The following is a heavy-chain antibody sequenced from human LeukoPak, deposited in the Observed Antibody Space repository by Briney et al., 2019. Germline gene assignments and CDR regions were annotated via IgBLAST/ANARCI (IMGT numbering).Heavy chain of an antibody. CDR2: IYSGGST. J-gene: IGHJ4*02. V-gene: IGHV3-53*01. CDR1: GFTVSSNY. D-gene: IGHD2-2*01. Sequence: GGSLRLSCAASGFTVSSNYMTWVRQAPGKGLEWVSVIYSGGSTYYADSVKGRFTISRDNSKNTVYLQMNSLRAEDTAVYYCARALGYCSSASCYYFDNWGQGTLVTVSS. CDR3: ARALGYCSSASCYYFDN.